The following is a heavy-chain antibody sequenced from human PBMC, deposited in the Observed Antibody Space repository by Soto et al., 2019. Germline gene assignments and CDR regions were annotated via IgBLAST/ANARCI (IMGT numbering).Heavy chain of an antibody. J-gene: IGHJ4*02. V-gene: IGHV3-30*18. CDR1: GFTFSSYG. D-gene: IGHD1-26*01. CDR3: AKDSGGSSPAFDY. CDR2: ISYDGSNK. Sequence: QVQLVESGGGVVQPGRSLRLCCAASGFTFSSYGMHWVRQAPGKGLEWVAVISYDGSNKYYADSVKGRFTISRDNSKNTLYLQMNSLRAEDTAVYYCAKDSGGSSPAFDYWGQGTLVTVSS.